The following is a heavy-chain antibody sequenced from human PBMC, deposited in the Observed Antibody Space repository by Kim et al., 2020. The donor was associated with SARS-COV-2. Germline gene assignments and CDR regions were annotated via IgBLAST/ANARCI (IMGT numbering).Heavy chain of an antibody. J-gene: IGHJ4*02. CDR3: ARHRYDYGSGNYYIPDY. Sequence: SETLSLTCTVSGGSISSSSFYWGWIRQPPGKGLEWIGSVYYSGSTYYDPSLKGRLTISVDTSKNQFSLKLTSVTAADTAVYYCARHRYDYGSGNYYIPDYWGQGTLVTVSS. CDR1: GGSISSSSFY. CDR2: VYYSGST. V-gene: IGHV4-39*01. D-gene: IGHD3-10*01.